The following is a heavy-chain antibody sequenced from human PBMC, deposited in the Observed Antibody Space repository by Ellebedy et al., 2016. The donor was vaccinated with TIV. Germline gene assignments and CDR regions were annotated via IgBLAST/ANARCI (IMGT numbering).Heavy chain of an antibody. CDR3: VRRHWSAFDL. CDR2: IGNKVNSHVL. J-gene: IGHJ3*01. Sequence: PGGSLRLSCAASGFPFSDHYMDWVRQAPGKGLEWVGRIGNKVNSHVLQYAASVRGRFTISRDESDHSVSLVMNSLKSEDTAVYYCVRRHWSAFDLWGQGTMFAVSS. CDR1: GFPFSDHY. V-gene: IGHV3-72*01. D-gene: IGHD1-1*01.